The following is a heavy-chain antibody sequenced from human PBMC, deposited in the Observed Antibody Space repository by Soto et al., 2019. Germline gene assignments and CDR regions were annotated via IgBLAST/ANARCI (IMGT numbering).Heavy chain of an antibody. D-gene: IGHD1-26*01. Sequence: GGSLRLSCAASGFTFSSYSMNWVRQAPGKGLEWVSSISSSSSYIYYADSVKGRFTISRDNAKNSLYLQMNSLRAEDTAVYYCASSLVGANGHDAFDIWGQGTMVTVSS. V-gene: IGHV3-21*01. J-gene: IGHJ3*02. CDR2: ISSSSSYI. CDR1: GFTFSSYS. CDR3: ASSLVGANGHDAFDI.